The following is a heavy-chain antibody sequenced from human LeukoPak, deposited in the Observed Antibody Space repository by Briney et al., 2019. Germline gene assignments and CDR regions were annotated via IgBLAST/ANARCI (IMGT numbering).Heavy chain of an antibody. Sequence: TSETLSLTCTVSGGSISSYYWSWIRQPPGKGLEWIGYIYYSGSTNYNPSLKSRVTISVDTSKNQFSLKLSSVTAADTAVYYCARDEQQLADYYYYYYMDVWGKGTTVTVSS. CDR3: ARDEQQLADYYYYYYMDV. J-gene: IGHJ6*03. D-gene: IGHD6-13*01. V-gene: IGHV4-59*01. CDR2: IYYSGST. CDR1: GGSISSYY.